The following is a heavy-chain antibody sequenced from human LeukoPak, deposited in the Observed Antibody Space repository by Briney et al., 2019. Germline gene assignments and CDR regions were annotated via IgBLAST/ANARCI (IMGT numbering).Heavy chain of an antibody. CDR3: VFGECSSTSCYPRRVY. V-gene: IGHV1-18*01. J-gene: IGHJ4*02. Sequence: ASVKVSCKASGYRFTTYGISWVRQAPGQGLEWMGWINAYSGNTDYTQNLQGRVTMATDTSTATAYMELRSLRSDDTAVYYCVFGECSSTSCYPRRVYWGQGTLVTVSS. D-gene: IGHD2-2*01. CDR1: GYRFTTYG. CDR2: INAYSGNT.